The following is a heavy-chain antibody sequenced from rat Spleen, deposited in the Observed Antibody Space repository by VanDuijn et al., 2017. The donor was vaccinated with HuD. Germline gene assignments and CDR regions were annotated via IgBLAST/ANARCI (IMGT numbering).Heavy chain of an antibody. V-gene: IGHV5-31*01. CDR2: IINTGDST. CDR3: SRVDTYVYVLDA. D-gene: IGHD2-1*01. CDR1: GFTFNKYW. J-gene: IGHJ4*01. Sequence: EVQLVESGGGLVQPGRSLKLSCVASGFTFNKYWMTWIRQAQRKGLEWVASIINTGDSTYYPDSVKGRFTISRDNAKSTLYLQMHSLGSEDTATYYCSRVDTYVYVLDAWCLEASVTVSS.